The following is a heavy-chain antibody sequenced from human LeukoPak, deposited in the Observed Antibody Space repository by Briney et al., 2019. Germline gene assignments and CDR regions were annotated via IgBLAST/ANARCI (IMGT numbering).Heavy chain of an antibody. J-gene: IGHJ5*01. CDR2: INPNSGGT. CDR3: ARGGKGARHNWFDP. D-gene: IGHD1-26*01. V-gene: IGHV1-2*02. CDR1: GYTFTGYY. Sequence: ASVKVPCKASGYTFTGYYMHWVRQAPGQGLEWMGWINPNSGGTNYAQKFQGRVTMTRDTSISTAYMELSRLRSDDTAVYYCARGGKGARHNWFDPRGQGTLVTVSS.